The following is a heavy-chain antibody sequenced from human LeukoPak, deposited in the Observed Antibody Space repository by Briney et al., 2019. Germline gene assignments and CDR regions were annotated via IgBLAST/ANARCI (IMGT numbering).Heavy chain of an antibody. J-gene: IGHJ4*02. V-gene: IGHV3-48*01. CDR2: LSNTNMI. Sequence: PGGSQRLSCAASGFTFSSYGMNWVRQAPGKGLEWLSYLSNTNMIHYAESVKGRFTISRDNAKNPLYLQMDGLRAEDTAVYYCARRGETAMVGDYWGRGTLVTVSS. D-gene: IGHD5-18*01. CDR3: ARRGETAMVGDY. CDR1: GFTFSSYG.